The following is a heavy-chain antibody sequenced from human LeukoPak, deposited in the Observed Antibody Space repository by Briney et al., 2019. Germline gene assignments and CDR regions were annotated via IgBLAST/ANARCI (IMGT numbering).Heavy chain of an antibody. CDR2: IYWDDDK. CDR1: GFSLSTSGVG. Sequence: SGPTLVNPTQTLTLTCTFSGFSLSTSGVGVGWFRQPPGKALEWLALIYWDDDKRYSPSLKSRLTITKDTSKNQVVLTMTNMDPVDTATYYCAHAYCSGGSCYPGFDYWGQGTLVTVSS. V-gene: IGHV2-5*02. J-gene: IGHJ4*02. D-gene: IGHD2-15*01. CDR3: AHAYCSGGSCYPGFDY.